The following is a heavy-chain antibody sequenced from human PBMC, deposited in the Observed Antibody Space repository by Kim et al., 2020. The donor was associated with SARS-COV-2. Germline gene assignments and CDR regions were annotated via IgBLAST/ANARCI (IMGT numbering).Heavy chain of an antibody. CDR1: GFTFSSYW. D-gene: IGHD3-22*01. V-gene: IGHV3-7*01. CDR2: IKQDGSEK. Sequence: GGSLRLSCAASGFTFSSYWMSWVRQAPGKGLEWVANIKQDGSEKYYVDSVKGRFTISRDNAKNSLYLQMNSLRAEDTAVYYCASLPFGYYDSSGYSLYWYFDLWGSGTLVTVSS. CDR3: ASLPFGYYDSSGYSLYWYFDL. J-gene: IGHJ2*01.